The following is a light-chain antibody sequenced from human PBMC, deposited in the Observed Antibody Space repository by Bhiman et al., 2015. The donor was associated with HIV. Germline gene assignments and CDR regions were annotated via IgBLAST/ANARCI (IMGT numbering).Light chain of an antibody. J-gene: IGLJ2*01. V-gene: IGLV3-25*03. CDR2: QDT. CDR1: SLPKRY. Sequence: SYELTQPPSVSVSPGQTARITCSGNSLPKRYAYWYQKKPGQAPILLTYQDTLRPSGIPERFSGSSSGTTVTLTISGVQAEDEADYYCQSAANSATYEVFGGGTKLTVL. CDR3: QSAANSATYEV.